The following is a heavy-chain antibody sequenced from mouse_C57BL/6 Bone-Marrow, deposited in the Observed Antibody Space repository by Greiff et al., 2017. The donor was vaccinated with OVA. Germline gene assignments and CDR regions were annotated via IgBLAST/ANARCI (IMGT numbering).Heavy chain of an antibody. Sequence: QVQLKQSGAELVRPGASVTLSCKASGYTFTDYEMHWVKQTPVHGLEWIGAIDPETGGTAYNQKFKGKAILTADKSSSTAYMELRSLTSEDSAVYYCARSYSNYGDFDCWGRGTTLTVSS. J-gene: IGHJ2*01. CDR1: GYTFTDYE. CDR2: IDPETGGT. V-gene: IGHV1-15*01. CDR3: ARSYSNYGDFDC. D-gene: IGHD2-5*01.